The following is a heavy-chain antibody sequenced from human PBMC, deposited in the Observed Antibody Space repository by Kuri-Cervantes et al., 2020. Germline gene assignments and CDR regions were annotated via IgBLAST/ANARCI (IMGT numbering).Heavy chain of an antibody. D-gene: IGHD6-13*01. CDR3: AKDIAAAGTDAFDI. J-gene: IGHJ3*02. V-gene: IGHV3-9*01. CDR2: ISWNSGSI. Sequence: GGSLRLSCAASGFTFADYAMYWVRQAPGKGLEWVSGISWNSGSIGYADPVKGRFTISRDNAKNSLYLQMNSLRSEDTALYYCAKDIAAAGTDAFDIWGQGTMVTVSS. CDR1: GFTFADYA.